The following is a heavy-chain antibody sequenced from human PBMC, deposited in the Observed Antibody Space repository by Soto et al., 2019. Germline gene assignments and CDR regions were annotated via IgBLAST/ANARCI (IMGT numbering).Heavy chain of an antibody. D-gene: IGHD5-12*01. J-gene: IGHJ6*02. V-gene: IGHV1-69*02. CDR3: ARADSGYDTSQRYGMDV. Sequence: QVQLVQSGAEVKKPGSSVKVSCKASGGTFSSYTISWVRQAPGQGLEWTGRIIPILGIANYAQKFQGRVTITADKSTSTAYMELSSLRSEDTAVYYCARADSGYDTSQRYGMDVWGQGTTVTVSS. CDR1: GGTFSSYT. CDR2: IIPILGIA.